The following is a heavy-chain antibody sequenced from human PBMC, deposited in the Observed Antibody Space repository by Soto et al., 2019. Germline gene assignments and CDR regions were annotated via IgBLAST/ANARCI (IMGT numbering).Heavy chain of an antibody. CDR1: GLTFSAYG. J-gene: IGHJ5*02. CDR2: IWYDGGSE. Sequence: QVQLVESGGGVVQPGRSLRLSCAASGLTFSAYGMHWVRQAPGEGLEWVAVIWYDGGSEYYADSVEGRFTVSRDNAKNTVYLHMDTLRGDDTAVYYCARAHGPSLGSCLDLWGQGTLVTVSS. D-gene: IGHD2-2*01. V-gene: IGHV3-33*01. CDR3: ARAHGPSLGSCLDL.